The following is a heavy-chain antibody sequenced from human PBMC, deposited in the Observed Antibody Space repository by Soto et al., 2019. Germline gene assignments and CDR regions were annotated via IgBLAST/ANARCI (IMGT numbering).Heavy chain of an antibody. CDR1: GGSISSYY. D-gene: IGHD6-13*01. Sequence: PSETLSLTCTVSGGSISSYYWSWIRQPPGKGLEWIGYIYYSGSTNYNPSLKSRVTISVDTSKNQFSLKLSSVTAADTAVYYCARDPRRSSYFDYWGQGTLVTVSS. V-gene: IGHV4-59*01. CDR3: ARDPRRSSYFDY. CDR2: IYYSGST. J-gene: IGHJ4*02.